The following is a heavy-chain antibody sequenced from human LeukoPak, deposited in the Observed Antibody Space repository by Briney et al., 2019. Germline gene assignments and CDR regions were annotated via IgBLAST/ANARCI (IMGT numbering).Heavy chain of an antibody. V-gene: IGHV3-64*01. J-gene: IGHJ5*02. CDR1: GFTFSSYA. D-gene: IGHD3-3*01. CDR3: AREESPYYDFWSGPRGYNWFDP. Sequence: PGGSLRLSCAASGFTFSSYAMHWVRQAPGKGLEYVSAISSNGGSTYYANSVKGRFTISRDNSKNTLYLQMNSLRAEDTAVYYCAREESPYYDFWSGPRGYNWFDPWGQGTLVTVSS. CDR2: ISSNGGST.